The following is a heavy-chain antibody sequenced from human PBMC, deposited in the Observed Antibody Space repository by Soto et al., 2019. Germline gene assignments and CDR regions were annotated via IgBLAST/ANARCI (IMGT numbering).Heavy chain of an antibody. CDR2: IHPNSGDT. Sequence: QVPLVQSGAEVKEPGASVKVSCRTSGYTFTDHYINWVRQAPGQGPEYMGWIHPNSGDTKYTQRFQGRVTMTRDTSLSTAYMELRRLISDDTAVYYCARDLYRQSWKWFDHWGQGTLVTVSS. CDR3: ARDLYRQSWKWFDH. D-gene: IGHD5-12*01. J-gene: IGHJ5*02. CDR1: GYTFTDHY. V-gene: IGHV1-2*02.